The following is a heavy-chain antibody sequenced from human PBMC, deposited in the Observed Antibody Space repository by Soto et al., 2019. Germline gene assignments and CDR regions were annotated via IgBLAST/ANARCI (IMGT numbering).Heavy chain of an antibody. CDR1: GYSFTSYW. CDR3: ARHPDCSSTSCPRLGMDV. V-gene: IGHV5-51*01. CDR2: IYPGDSDT. Sequence: GESLNISCKGSGYSFTSYWIGWVRQMPGKGLEWMGIIYPGDSDTRYSPSFQGQVTISADKSISTAYLQWSSLKASDTAMYYCARHPDCSSTSCPRLGMDVWGQGTTVTGSS. D-gene: IGHD2-2*01. J-gene: IGHJ6*02.